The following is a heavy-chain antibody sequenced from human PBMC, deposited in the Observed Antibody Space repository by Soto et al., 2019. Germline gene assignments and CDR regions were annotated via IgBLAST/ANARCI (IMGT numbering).Heavy chain of an antibody. D-gene: IGHD2-2*01. CDR1: GYTFTGYA. J-gene: IGHJ6*02. Sequence: GASVKVSCKASGYTFTGYAMHWVRQAPGQRLEWMGRINAGNGNTKYSQKFQGRVTITRDTSASTAYMELSSLRSEDTAVYYCAREGRSTSWYYYYYYGMDVWGQGTTVTVSS. V-gene: IGHV1-3*01. CDR3: AREGRSTSWYYYYYYGMDV. CDR2: INAGNGNT.